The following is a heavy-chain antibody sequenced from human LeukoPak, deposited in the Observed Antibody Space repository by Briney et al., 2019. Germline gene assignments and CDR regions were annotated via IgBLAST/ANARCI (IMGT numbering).Heavy chain of an antibody. CDR3: ATYSPTPRRRLDY. Sequence: GGSLRLSCAASGFTFSDHHMSWIRQAPGKGLEWVSYISTSGNTINYADSVKGRFTISRDNAKKSLFLQMTSLRAEDTAVYYCATYSPTPRRRLDYWGQGTLVTVSS. V-gene: IGHV3-11*04. CDR2: ISTSGNTI. D-gene: IGHD2-21*01. CDR1: GFTFSDHH. J-gene: IGHJ4*02.